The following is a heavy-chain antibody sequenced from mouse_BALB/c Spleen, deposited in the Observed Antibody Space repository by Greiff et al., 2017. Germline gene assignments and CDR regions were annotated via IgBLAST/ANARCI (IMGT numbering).Heavy chain of an antibody. CDR2: ISSGGST. CDR1: GFTFSSYA. D-gene: IGHD1-1*01. Sequence: EVKLMESGGGLVKPGGSLKLSCAASGFTFSSYAMSWVRQTPEKRLEWVASISSGGSTYYPDSVKGRFTISRDNARNILYLQMSSLRSEDTAMYYCARGGVSREYFDVWGAGTTVTVSS. J-gene: IGHJ1*01. CDR3: ARGGVSREYFDV. V-gene: IGHV5-6-5*01.